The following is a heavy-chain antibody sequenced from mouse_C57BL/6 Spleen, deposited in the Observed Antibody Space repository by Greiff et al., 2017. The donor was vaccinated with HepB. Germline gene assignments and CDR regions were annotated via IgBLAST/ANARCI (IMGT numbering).Heavy chain of an antibody. Sequence: VQLQQSGAELARPGASVKLSCKASGYTFTSYGISWVKQRTGQGLEWIGEIYPRSGNTYYNEKFKGKATLTADKSSSTAYMELRSLTSEDSAVYFCARSPLTGKGRYFDYWGQGTTLTVSS. CDR1: GYTFTSYG. CDR2: IYPRSGNT. CDR3: ARSPLTGKGRYFDY. D-gene: IGHD4-1*01. J-gene: IGHJ2*01. V-gene: IGHV1-81*01.